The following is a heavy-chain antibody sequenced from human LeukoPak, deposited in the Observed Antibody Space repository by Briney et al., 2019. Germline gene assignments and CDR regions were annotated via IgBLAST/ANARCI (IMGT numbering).Heavy chain of an antibody. CDR1: GYTFTSYG. D-gene: IGHD2/OR15-2a*01. V-gene: IGHV1-18*01. J-gene: IGHJ6*03. CDR3: ARDEIELLSPYYYYYMDV. CDR2: ISAYSGNT. Sequence: ASVKVSCKASGYTFTSYGISWVRQAPGQGREWRGWISAYSGNTNYAQKFQGRVTMTRDTSISTAYMELSRLRSDDTAVYYCARDEIELLSPYYYYYMDVWGKGTTVTVSS.